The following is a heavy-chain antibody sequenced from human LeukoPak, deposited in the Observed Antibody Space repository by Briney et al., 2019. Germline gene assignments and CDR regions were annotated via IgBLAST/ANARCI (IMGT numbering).Heavy chain of an antibody. Sequence: GGSLRLSCAASGFTFSSYSMNWVRQAPGKGLEWVSYISSSSSTIYYADSVKGRFTTSRDNAKNSLYLQMNSLRAEDTAVYYCARDDHYDSEGYDYWGQGTLVTVSS. J-gene: IGHJ4*02. V-gene: IGHV3-48*01. CDR3: ARDDHYDSEGYDY. CDR2: ISSSSSTI. D-gene: IGHD3-22*01. CDR1: GFTFSSYS.